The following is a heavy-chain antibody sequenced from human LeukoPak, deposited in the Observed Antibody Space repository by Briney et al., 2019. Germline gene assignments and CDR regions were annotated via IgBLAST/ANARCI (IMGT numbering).Heavy chain of an antibody. D-gene: IGHD5-12*01. J-gene: IGHJ4*02. CDR1: GFTFSNAW. CDR2: IKGDGGEK. V-gene: IGHV3-7*04. Sequence: PGGSLRLSCAASGFTFSNAWMSWARQAPGKGLEWVANIKGDGGEKYYVDSVKGRFTISRDNAKNSLYLQMNSLRAEDTAVYYCAKEGTITAYNFDYWGQGTLVTVSS. CDR3: AKEGTITAYNFDY.